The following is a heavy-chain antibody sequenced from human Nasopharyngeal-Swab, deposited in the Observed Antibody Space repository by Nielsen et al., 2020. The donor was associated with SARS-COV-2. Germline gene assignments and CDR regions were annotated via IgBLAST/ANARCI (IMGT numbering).Heavy chain of an antibody. CDR3: AKSSRIVVVPATQWFDP. CDR2: ISGIGGST. CDR1: GFTFSSYA. D-gene: IGHD2-2*01. J-gene: IGHJ5*02. Sequence: GASLRLSCAASGFTFSSYAMSWVLQAPWKGLYWFSAISGIGGSTYYAHSVKGRFTISRDNSKNTLYLQMNSLRAEDTAVHYCAKSSRIVVVPATQWFDPWGQGTLVTVSS. V-gene: IGHV3-23*01.